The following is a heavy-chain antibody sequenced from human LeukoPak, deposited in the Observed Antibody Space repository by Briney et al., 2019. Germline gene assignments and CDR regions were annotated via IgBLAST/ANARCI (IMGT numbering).Heavy chain of an antibody. Sequence: PGGSLRLSCAVSGITLSNYGMSWVRQAPGRGQEWVAGISVRGGRPNNADSVKGRFTIPRDNPNNTLYPQMHSLGAEDTAVYFCAKRGVVIRVILVGFHKEAYYFDSWGQGALVTVSS. CDR1: GITLSNYG. CDR2: ISVRGGRP. CDR3: AKRGVVIRVILVGFHKEAYYFDS. V-gene: IGHV3-23*01. J-gene: IGHJ4*02. D-gene: IGHD3-22*01.